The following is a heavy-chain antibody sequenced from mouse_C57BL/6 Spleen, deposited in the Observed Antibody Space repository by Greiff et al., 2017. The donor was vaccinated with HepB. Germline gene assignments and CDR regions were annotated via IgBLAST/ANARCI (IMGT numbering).Heavy chain of an antibody. Sequence: QVQLKESGPELVKPGASVKISCKASGYAFSSSWMNWVKQRPGKGLEWIGRIYPGDGDTNYNGKFKGKATLTADKSSSTAYMQLSSLTSEDSAVYFCGRQEEPGGYFDVWGTGTTGSVST. V-gene: IGHV1-82*01. CDR1: GYAFSSSW. CDR2: IYPGDGDT. CDR3: GRQEEPGGYFDV. J-gene: IGHJ1*03.